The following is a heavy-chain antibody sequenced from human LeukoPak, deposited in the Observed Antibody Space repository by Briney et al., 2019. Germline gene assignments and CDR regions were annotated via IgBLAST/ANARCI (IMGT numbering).Heavy chain of an antibody. CDR1: GYSISSGDY. Sequence: PSETLSLTCAVSGYSISSGDYWGWIRQPPGKGLEWIGSIYHSGSTYYNPSLKIRVPISVDTSKNQFSLKLSSVTAADTAVYYCARHPMGSGSGIDAFDIWGQGTMVTVSS. D-gene: IGHD3-10*01. J-gene: IGHJ3*02. CDR3: ARHPMGSGSGIDAFDI. V-gene: IGHV4-38-2*01. CDR2: IYHSGST.